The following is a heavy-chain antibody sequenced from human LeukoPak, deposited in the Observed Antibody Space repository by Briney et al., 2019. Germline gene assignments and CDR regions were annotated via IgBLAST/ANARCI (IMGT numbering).Heavy chain of an antibody. D-gene: IGHD2-15*01. Sequence: PGGSLRLSCAASGFTFSFYWMHWVRQAPGKGLEWVSRINSDGSRSYADSVKGRFTISRDNAKNTVYLQMNSLRAEDTAVYYCGLGHCSGGSCYHIDYWGQGSLVTVSS. CDR3: GLGHCSGGSCYHIDY. CDR1: GFTFSFYW. J-gene: IGHJ4*02. V-gene: IGHV3-74*01. CDR2: INSDGSR.